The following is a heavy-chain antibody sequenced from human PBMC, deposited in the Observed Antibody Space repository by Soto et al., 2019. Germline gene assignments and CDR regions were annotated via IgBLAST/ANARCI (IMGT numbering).Heavy chain of an antibody. CDR1: GDTFSSYA. CDR2: IIPIFGTA. V-gene: IGHV1-69*13. D-gene: IGHD6-6*01. CDR3: ARSKYSRGIDY. Sequence: GASVKVSCKASGDTFSSYAISWVRQAPGQGLEWMGGIIPIFGTANYAQKFQGRVTITADESTSTAYMELGSLRSEDTAVYYCARSKYSRGIDYWGQGTLVTVSS. J-gene: IGHJ4*02.